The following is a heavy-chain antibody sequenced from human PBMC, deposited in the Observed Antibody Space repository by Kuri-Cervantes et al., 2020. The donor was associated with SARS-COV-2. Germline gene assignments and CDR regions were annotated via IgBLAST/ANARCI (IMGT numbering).Heavy chain of an antibody. J-gene: IGHJ4*02. D-gene: IGHD1-14*01. CDR1: GDSMSGSY. Sequence: SETLSLTCIVSGDSMSGSYWTWMRKSPGRGLEWIGYVSGTGSRYNPSLGSRVTISVDTSKNQFSLRLTSVTAADTALYSCAKDKIGDGKPIIYWGRGILVTVSS. V-gene: IGHV4-59*01. CDR3: AKDKIGDGKPIIY. CDR2: VSGTGSR.